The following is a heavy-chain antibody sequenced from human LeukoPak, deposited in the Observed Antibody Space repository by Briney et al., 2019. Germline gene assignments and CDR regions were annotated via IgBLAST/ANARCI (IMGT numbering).Heavy chain of an antibody. J-gene: IGHJ1*01. CDR1: GFTFSSYA. CDR3: AKDSSSWYGHFQH. CDR2: ISGSGGST. D-gene: IGHD6-13*01. Sequence: EGSLRLSCAASGFTFSSYAMSWVRQAPGKGLEWVSAISGSGGSTYYADSVKGRFTISRDNSKNTLYLQMNSLRAEDTAVYYCAKDSSSWYGHFQHWGQGTLVTVSS. V-gene: IGHV3-23*01.